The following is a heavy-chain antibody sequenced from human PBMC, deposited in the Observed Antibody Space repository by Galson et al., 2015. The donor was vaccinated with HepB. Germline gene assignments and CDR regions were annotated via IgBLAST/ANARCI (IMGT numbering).Heavy chain of an antibody. CDR2: IIPILGIA. V-gene: IGHV1-69*10. J-gene: IGHJ5*02. CDR1: GGTFSSYA. D-gene: IGHD5-18*01. Sequence: SVKVSCKASGGTFSSYAISWVRQAPGQGLEWMGGIIPILGIANYAQKFQGRVTITADKSTSTAYMELSSLRSEDTAVYYCASLTPVTNWFDPWGQGTLVTVSS. CDR3: ASLTPVTNWFDP.